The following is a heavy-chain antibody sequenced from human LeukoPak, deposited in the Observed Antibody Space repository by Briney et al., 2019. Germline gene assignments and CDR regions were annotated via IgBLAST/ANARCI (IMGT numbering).Heavy chain of an antibody. D-gene: IGHD2-15*01. J-gene: IGHJ4*02. Sequence: GGSLRLSCAASGFTFSTFAMIWVRQPPGKGLEWVSSIFPSGGEIHYAASVRGRFTISRDTSRSTLYLQMNSLRAEDAAVYYCAKAPVTSCRGASCYPFDYWGQGTLVTVSS. CDR1: GFTFSTFA. V-gene: IGHV3-23*01. CDR3: AKAPVTSCRGASCYPFDY. CDR2: IFPSGGEI.